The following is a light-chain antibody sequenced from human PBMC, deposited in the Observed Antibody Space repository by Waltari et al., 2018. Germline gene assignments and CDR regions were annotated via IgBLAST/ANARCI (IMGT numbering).Light chain of an antibody. CDR3: CSYVGSSTWV. V-gene: IGLV2-23*01. CDR2: EGT. J-gene: IGLJ3*02. Sequence: QSALTQPASVSGSPGQSITISCTGTTSDVGSYNLVSWYQQHPGKAPKLIIYEGTKRPSGVSNRFSGSKSGNTASLTISGLQAEDEADYYCCSYVGSSTWVFGGGTKLTVL. CDR1: TSDVGSYNL.